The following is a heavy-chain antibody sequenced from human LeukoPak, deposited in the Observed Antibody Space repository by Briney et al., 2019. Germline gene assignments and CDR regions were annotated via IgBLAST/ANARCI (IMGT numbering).Heavy chain of an antibody. Sequence: PSETLSLTCAVSGGSISSGGYSWSWIRQPPGKGLGWIGYIYHSGSTYYNPSLKSRVTISVDRSKNQFSLKLSSVTAADTAVYYCAREAVAGSNYFDYWGQGTLVTVSS. D-gene: IGHD6-19*01. CDR3: AREAVAGSNYFDY. CDR2: IYHSGST. V-gene: IGHV4-30-2*01. CDR1: GGSISSGGYS. J-gene: IGHJ4*02.